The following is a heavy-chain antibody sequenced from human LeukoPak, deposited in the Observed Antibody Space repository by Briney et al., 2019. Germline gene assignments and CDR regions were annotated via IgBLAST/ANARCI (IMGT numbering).Heavy chain of an antibody. D-gene: IGHD3-3*01. CDR3: ARASYYDFWSGPEPPQDY. Sequence: GGSLRLSCAASGFTFSSYAMSWVRQAPGKGLEWVSAISGSGGSTYYADSVKGRFTISRDNSKNTLYLQMNSLRAEDTAVYYCARASYYDFWSGPEPPQDYWGQGTLVTVSS. J-gene: IGHJ4*02. CDR1: GFTFSSYA. CDR2: ISGSGGST. V-gene: IGHV3-23*01.